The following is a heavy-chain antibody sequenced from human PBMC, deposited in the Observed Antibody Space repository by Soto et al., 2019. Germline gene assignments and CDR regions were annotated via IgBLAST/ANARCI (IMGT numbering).Heavy chain of an antibody. J-gene: IGHJ6*02. Sequence: QVQLVESGGGVVQPGRSLRLSCAASGFTFSSYGMHWVRQAPGKGLEWVAVISYDGSNKYYADSVKGRFTISRDNSKNTLYLQMNSLSAEDTAVYYCAKDVGSGYYYGMDVWGQGTTVTVSS. CDR1: GFTFSSYG. CDR2: ISYDGSNK. V-gene: IGHV3-30*18. CDR3: AKDVGSGYYYGMDV. D-gene: IGHD6-19*01.